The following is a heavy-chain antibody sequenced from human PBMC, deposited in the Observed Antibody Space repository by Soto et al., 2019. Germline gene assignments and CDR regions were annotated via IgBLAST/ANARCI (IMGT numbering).Heavy chain of an antibody. CDR2: IYYSGST. CDR3: ARENSGEGYYGMDV. CDR1: GGSISSYY. D-gene: IGHD7-27*01. J-gene: IGHJ6*02. Sequence: PSETLSLTCTVSGGSISSYYWSWIRQPPGKGLEWIGYIYYSGSTNYNPSLKSRVTISVDTSKNQFSLKLSSVTAADTAVYYCARENSGEGYYGMDVWGQGTLVTVSS. V-gene: IGHV4-59*01.